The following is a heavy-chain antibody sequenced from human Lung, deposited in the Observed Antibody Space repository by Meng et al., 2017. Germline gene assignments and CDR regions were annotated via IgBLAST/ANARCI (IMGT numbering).Heavy chain of an antibody. D-gene: IGHD2-2*01. CDR2: IYHSGGT. J-gene: IGHJ4*02. CDR1: GGSISSSNW. CDR3: ARGLGEAVVPRTMFDY. V-gene: IGHV4-4*02. Sequence: VQLQESGPGLVKPSGTLSLTCGGSGGSISSSNWWSWVRQPPGKGLEWIGEIYHSGGTKYNPSLKSRVTISVDKSKNQFSLKLSSVTAADTAVYYCARGLGEAVVPRTMFDYWGQGTLVTVSS.